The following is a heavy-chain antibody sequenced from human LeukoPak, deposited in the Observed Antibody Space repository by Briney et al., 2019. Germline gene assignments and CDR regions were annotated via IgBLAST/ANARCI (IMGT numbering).Heavy chain of an antibody. D-gene: IGHD6-6*01. V-gene: IGHV4-59*01. CDR1: GGSLSTYY. J-gene: IGHJ4*02. Sequence: SETLSLTCTVSGGSLSTYYWSWIRQPPGKGLEWIGYIYNSGSTNYSPSLRSRVTISVDTSKNQFSLKLSSVTAADTAVYYCARGRPADYWGQGTLVTVSS. CDR2: IYNSGST. CDR3: ARGRPADY.